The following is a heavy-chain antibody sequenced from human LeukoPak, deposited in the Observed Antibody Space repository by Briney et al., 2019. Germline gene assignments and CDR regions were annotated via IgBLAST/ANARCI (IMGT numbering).Heavy chain of an antibody. J-gene: IGHJ4*02. D-gene: IGHD2-2*02. CDR1: GGSISSYY. CDR2: IYYSGST. CDR3: ASVGGAYCPSTSCYSGY. V-gene: IGHV4-39*07. Sequence: SETLSLTCTVSGGSISSYYWGWIRQPPGKGLEWIGNIYYSGSTYYNPSLKSRVTISVDTSKNQFSLKLSSVTAADMAVYYCASVGGAYCPSTSCYSGYWGQGTLVTVSS.